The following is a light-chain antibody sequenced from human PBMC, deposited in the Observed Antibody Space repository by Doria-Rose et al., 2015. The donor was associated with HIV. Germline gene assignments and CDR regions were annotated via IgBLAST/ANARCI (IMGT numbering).Light chain of an antibody. CDR1: QSFSSTY. CDR3: HQYGTSWT. V-gene: IGKV3-20*01. CDR2: DGS. J-gene: IGKJ1*01. Sequence: DIVMTQSSGTLSLSPGERATLSCRASQSFSSTYLAWYQQKPGQAPSLLIYDGSTRATGIPDRFSASGSGTDFTLAINRLEPEEFALYYCHQYGTSWTFGQGTKVE.